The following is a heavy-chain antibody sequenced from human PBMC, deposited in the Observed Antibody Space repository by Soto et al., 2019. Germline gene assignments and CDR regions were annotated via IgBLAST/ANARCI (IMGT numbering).Heavy chain of an antibody. CDR1: GGSISSGGYY. V-gene: IGHV4-31*01. J-gene: IGHJ6*02. CDR2: IYYSGST. D-gene: IGHD1-26*01. CDR3: ARDNPGTGGYYYYGMDV. Sequence: SETLSLTCTVSGGSISSGGYYWSWIRQHPGKGLEWIGYIYYSGSTYYKXXXKXXXXXXVDTSKKQFSMKMSSVTDADTAVYYCARDNPGTGGYYYYGMDVWGQGTTVIVSS.